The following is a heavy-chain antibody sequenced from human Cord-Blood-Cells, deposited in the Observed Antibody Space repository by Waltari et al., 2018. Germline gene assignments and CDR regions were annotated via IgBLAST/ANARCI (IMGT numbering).Heavy chain of an antibody. J-gene: IGHJ2*01. V-gene: IGHV4-39*01. CDR2: IYYSGST. Sequence: QLQLQESGPGLVKPSETLSLTCTVSGGSISSSSYSWGWIRQPPGKGLEWIGSIYYSGSTYYNPSLKSRVTISVDTSKNQFSLKLSSVTAADTAVYYCATVSGYSYGYWYFDLWGRGTLVTVSS. CDR1: GGSISSSSYS. CDR3: ATVSGYSYGYWYFDL. D-gene: IGHD5-18*01.